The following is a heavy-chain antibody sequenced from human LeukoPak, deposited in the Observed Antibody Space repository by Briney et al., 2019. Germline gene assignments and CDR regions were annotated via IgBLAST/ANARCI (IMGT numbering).Heavy chain of an antibody. V-gene: IGHV1-18*01. Sequence: GASVKVSCEASGYTFTSYGISWVRQAPGQGLEWMGWISAYNGNTNYAQKLQGRVTMTTDTSTSTAYMELRSLRSDDTAVYYCARGALTSRDSSGYYYYYYYGMDVWGQGTTVTVSS. CDR1: GYTFTSYG. D-gene: IGHD3-22*01. J-gene: IGHJ6*02. CDR3: ARGALTSRDSSGYYYYYYYGMDV. CDR2: ISAYNGNT.